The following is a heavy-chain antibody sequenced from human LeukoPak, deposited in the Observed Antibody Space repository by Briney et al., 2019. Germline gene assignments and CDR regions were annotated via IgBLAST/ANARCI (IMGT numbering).Heavy chain of an antibody. D-gene: IGHD3-10*01. Sequence: GGSLRLSCEVSGFTLSTAWMTWVRQAPGKGLEWLGRIKSETDGGTTHYAAPAKGRFTISRDDSIRTVYLQMNSLKTEDTAEYYCLAGTYWGQGTLVTVSS. V-gene: IGHV3-15*01. CDR2: IKSETDGGTT. J-gene: IGHJ4*02. CDR3: LAGTY. CDR1: GFTLSTAW.